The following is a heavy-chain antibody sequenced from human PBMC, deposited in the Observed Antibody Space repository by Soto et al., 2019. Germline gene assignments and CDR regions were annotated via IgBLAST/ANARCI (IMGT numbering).Heavy chain of an antibody. J-gene: IGHJ5*02. CDR2: INSDGSTT. Sequence: EVQLVESGGGLVQPGGSLRLSCAASGFTFTNHWMHWVRQAPGKGLVWVSRINSDGSTTDYADYVKGRLTISRDNAKNTVYLQVNSLRAEDAAVYYCARGGYRAYWFGPWGQGTLVTVSS. V-gene: IGHV3-74*01. D-gene: IGHD5-12*01. CDR1: GFTFTNHW. CDR3: ARGGYRAYWFGP.